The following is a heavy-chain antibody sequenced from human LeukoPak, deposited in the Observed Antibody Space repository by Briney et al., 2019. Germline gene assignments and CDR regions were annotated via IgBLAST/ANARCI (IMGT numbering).Heavy chain of an antibody. J-gene: IGHJ3*02. CDR3: ARDETLQLWSHDAFDI. V-gene: IGHV1-69*04. CDR1: GGTFSSYA. CDR2: IIPILGIA. Sequence: VASVKVSCKASGGTFSSYAISWVRQAPGQGLEWMGRIIPILGIANYAQKFQGRVTITADKSTSTAYMELSSLRSEDTAVYYCARDETLQLWSHDAFDIWGQGTMVTVSS. D-gene: IGHD5-18*01.